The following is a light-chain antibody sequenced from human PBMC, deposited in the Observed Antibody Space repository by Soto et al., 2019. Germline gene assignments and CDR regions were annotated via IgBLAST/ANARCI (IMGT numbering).Light chain of an antibody. V-gene: IGLV3-25*02. CDR1: TLPRQY. CDR3: QSADSSGAYV. Sequence: SYELTQPPSVSVSPGQTARITCSGDTLPRQYPYWYQQKPGQAPVLIINKNSERPSGIPERFSGSTSGTTVTLTISGVQAEDEADYYCQSADSSGAYVFGTGTKVNVL. J-gene: IGLJ1*01. CDR2: KNS.